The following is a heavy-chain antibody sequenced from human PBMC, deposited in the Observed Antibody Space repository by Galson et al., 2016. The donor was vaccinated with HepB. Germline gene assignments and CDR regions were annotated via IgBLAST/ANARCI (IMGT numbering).Heavy chain of an antibody. CDR2: ISYDASNK. V-gene: IGHV3-30-3*01. CDR1: EFTFSSYA. J-gene: IGHJ6*02. CDR3: VRDSETYYDFWSAASAYGMDV. Sequence: SLRLSCAASEFTFSSYAMHWVRQAPGKGLEWVAVISYDASNKYYADSVKGRFTISRDDSKNTLYLQMNSLRAEDTAVYYCVRDSETYYDFWSAASAYGMDVWGQGTTVTVSS. D-gene: IGHD3-3*01.